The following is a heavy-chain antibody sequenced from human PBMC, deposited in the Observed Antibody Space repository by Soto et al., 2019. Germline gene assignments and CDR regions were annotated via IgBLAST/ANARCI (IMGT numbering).Heavy chain of an antibody. J-gene: IGHJ5*02. V-gene: IGHV4-4*02. CDR1: GGSISSSNW. Sequence: SETLSLTCAVSGGSISSSNWWSWVRHPPGKGLEWIGEINHSGSTNYNPSLKSRVTISVDTSKNQFSLKLSSVTAADTAVYYCARAPIRSGYYPNWFDPWGQGTLVTVSS. CDR2: INHSGST. D-gene: IGHD3-22*01. CDR3: ARAPIRSGYYPNWFDP.